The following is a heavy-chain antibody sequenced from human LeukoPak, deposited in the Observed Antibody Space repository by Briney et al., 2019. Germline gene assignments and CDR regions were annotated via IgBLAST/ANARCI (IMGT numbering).Heavy chain of an antibody. V-gene: IGHV4-39*01. Sequence: PSETLSLTCTVSGGSVTSTTYSWGWVRQPPGKGREWVGVVHYNGATYYAPSLKRRVTMSIDTSENQFSLKVTSVTAADTAVYYCARRRVAATAGWFDPWGQGTLVTVSS. J-gene: IGHJ5*02. CDR2: VHYNGAT. CDR1: GGSVTSTTYS. D-gene: IGHD2-15*01. CDR3: ARRRVAATAGWFDP.